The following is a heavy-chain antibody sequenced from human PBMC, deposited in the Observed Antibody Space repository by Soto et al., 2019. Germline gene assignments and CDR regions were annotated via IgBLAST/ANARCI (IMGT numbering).Heavy chain of an antibody. V-gene: IGHV3-49*03. D-gene: IGHD3-10*01. CDR2: LRSKAYVRTT. Sequence: QPXACLRLTCTGCGFSCGDYDMSWIRQAPGKGLEWVGVLRSKAYVRTTHYAASVKGRFTISGDDSISIAYLQMNSLKTEDTAVYYCTPGEANYGRPLMDVCGQRTTVTVSS. J-gene: IGHJ6*02. CDR3: TPGEANYGRPLMDV. CDR1: GFSCGDYD.